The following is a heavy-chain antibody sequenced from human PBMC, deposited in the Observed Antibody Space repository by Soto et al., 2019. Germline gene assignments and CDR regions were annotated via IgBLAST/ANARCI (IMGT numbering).Heavy chain of an antibody. J-gene: IGHJ4*02. CDR3: AATEDVFDY. CDR2: IFYSGST. CDR1: GVSLTSGTYY. V-gene: IGHV4-31*03. Sequence: QVQLQESGPGLVKPSQTLSLTCSVSGVSLTSGTYYWSWIRQHPGKGLEWIGYIFYSGSTDYNPSLRIRVNISADTSKNQFSLKLSSVTAADTAVYYCAATEDVFDYWGQGTLVTVSS.